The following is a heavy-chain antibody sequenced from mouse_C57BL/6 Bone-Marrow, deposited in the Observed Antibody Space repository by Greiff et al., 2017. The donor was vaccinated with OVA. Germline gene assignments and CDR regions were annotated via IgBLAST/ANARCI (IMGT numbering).Heavy chain of an antibody. D-gene: IGHD2-2*01. Sequence: QVQLKESGAELARPGASVKLSCKASGYTFTSYGISWVKQRTGQGLEWIGEIYPRSGNTYYNEKFKGKATLTADKSSSTAYMGLRSLTSEDSAVYFCARWEGLPLFAYWGQGTLVTVSA. J-gene: IGHJ3*01. CDR2: IYPRSGNT. CDR1: GYTFTSYG. CDR3: ARWEGLPLFAY. V-gene: IGHV1-81*01.